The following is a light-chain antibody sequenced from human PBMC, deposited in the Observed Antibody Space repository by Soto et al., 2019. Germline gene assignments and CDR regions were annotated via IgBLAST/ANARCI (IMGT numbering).Light chain of an antibody. V-gene: IGKV2-28*01. CDR1: QSLLHSNGYNY. CDR2: LGS. J-gene: IGKJ1*01. Sequence: DIVMTQSPLSLPVTPGEPASISCRSSQSLLHSNGYNYLDWYLQKPGQSPQLLIYLGSNRASGVPDRFSGGGSGTDFTLKISRVEAGDVGVYYCMQALQTWTFGQGTNVEIK. CDR3: MQALQTWT.